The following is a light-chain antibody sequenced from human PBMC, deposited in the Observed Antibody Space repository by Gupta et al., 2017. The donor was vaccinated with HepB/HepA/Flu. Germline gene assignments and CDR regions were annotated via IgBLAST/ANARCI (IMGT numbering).Light chain of an antibody. CDR1: QSISSY. V-gene: IGKV1-39*01. CDR2: AAS. J-gene: IGKJ1*01. CDR3: KQSESTPWT. Sequence: DIQMTQSPSSLSASVGDRVTITCRTSQSISSYLNWYQQKRGKAPKLLIYAASSLESGVPSRFSGSGSGTDFTLTISRLQPEDFATYYCKQSESTPWTFGQGTKVEIK.